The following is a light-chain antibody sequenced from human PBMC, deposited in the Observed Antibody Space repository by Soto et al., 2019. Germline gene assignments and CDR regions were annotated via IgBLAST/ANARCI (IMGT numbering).Light chain of an antibody. J-gene: IGKJ1*01. CDR1: ENVRTF. Sequence: VLTQSPATLSLSPGERATLSCRVSENVRTFVDWYQQKPGQAPRLLIYDASNRATDIPARFSGSGSGTDFTLTISNLEPEDFAVYYCQQHSHWPPWTFGQGTRVEIQ. CDR3: QQHSHWPPWT. CDR2: DAS. V-gene: IGKV3-11*01.